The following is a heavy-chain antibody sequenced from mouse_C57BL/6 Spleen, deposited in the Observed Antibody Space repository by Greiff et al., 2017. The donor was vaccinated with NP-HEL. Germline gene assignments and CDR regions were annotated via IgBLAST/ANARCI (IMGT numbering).Heavy chain of an antibody. CDR3: ARRIYYDYLYAMDY. CDR1: GFTFSSYG. Sequence: EVKLVESGGDLVKPGGSLKLSCAASGFTFSSYGMSWVRQTPDKRLEWVATISSGGSYTYYPDSVKGRFTISRDNAKNTLYLQMSSLKSEDTAMYYCARRIYYDYLYAMDYWGQGTSVTVSS. J-gene: IGHJ4*01. CDR2: ISSGGSYT. V-gene: IGHV5-6*01. D-gene: IGHD2-4*01.